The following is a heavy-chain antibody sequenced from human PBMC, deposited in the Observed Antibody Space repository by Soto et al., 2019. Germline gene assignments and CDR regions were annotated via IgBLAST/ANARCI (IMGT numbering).Heavy chain of an antibody. CDR3: ARHNYGSGSTYFDY. V-gene: IGHV4-59*08. CDR1: GGSISSYY. J-gene: IGHJ4*02. Sequence: QVQLQESGPGLVKPSETLSLTCTVSGGSISSYYWSWIRQPPGKGLVWIGYIYYSGSTNYNPSLKIRVTISVDTSKNQFSLKLNSMTAADTAVYYCARHNYGSGSTYFDYWGQGTLVTVSS. CDR2: IYYSGST. D-gene: IGHD3-10*01.